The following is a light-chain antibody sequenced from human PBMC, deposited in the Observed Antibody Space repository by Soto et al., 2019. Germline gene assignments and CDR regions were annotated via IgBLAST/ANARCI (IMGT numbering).Light chain of an antibody. CDR3: QQYKTYSP. CDR2: KAS. J-gene: IGKJ1*01. Sequence: DILKTPSPSTLLKNKGDRVTITCRASQSINTWLAWYQLKPGRAPKLLIYKASTLESGVSSRFSGSGSGTEFTLTISCLQTDDFATYYCQQYKTYSPFCQGTK. V-gene: IGKV1-5*03. CDR1: QSINTW.